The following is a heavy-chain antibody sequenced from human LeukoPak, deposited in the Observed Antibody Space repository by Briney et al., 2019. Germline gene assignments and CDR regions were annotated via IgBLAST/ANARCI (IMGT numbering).Heavy chain of an antibody. CDR3: ARGHYDILTGHYYFDY. CDR1: GYTFTGYY. D-gene: IGHD3-9*01. CDR2: INPNSGGT. J-gene: IGHJ4*02. Sequence: ASVKVSCKASGYTFTGYYMHWARQAPGQGLEWMGWINPNSGGTNYAQKFQGWVTMTRDTSISTAYMELSRLRSDDTAVYYCARGHYDILTGHYYFDYWGQGTLVTVSS. V-gene: IGHV1-2*04.